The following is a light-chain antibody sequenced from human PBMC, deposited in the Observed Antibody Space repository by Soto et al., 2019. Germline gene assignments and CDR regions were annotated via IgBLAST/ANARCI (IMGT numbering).Light chain of an antibody. V-gene: IGLV2-8*01. Sequence: QSALTQPPSASGSPGQSVTISCTGTSSDVGGYNYVSWYQQHPGKAPKLLIYEVIKRPSGVPDRFSAARSGNTASRTLSGLQAEDEADYYCSSYAGSNTPYVLGTGTKRTVL. CDR2: EVI. CDR1: SSDVGGYNY. CDR3: SSYAGSNTPYV. J-gene: IGLJ1*01.